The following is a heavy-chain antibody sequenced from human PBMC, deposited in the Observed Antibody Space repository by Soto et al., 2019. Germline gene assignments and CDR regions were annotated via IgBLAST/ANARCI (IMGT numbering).Heavy chain of an antibody. J-gene: IGHJ4*02. D-gene: IGHD6-6*01. Sequence: SETLSLTCTVSGDSLSGYYWSWIRQTPGKGLEWIGYFYSSGSPHHNPSLKSRVTISEDRSKNQFYLKLSSVTAADTAVYYCARTSRFDCWGQGTLVTVSS. V-gene: IGHV4-59*12. CDR1: GDSLSGYY. CDR3: ARTSRFDC. CDR2: FYSSGSP.